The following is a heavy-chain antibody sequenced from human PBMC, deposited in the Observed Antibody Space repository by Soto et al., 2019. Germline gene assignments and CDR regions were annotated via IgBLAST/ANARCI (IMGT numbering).Heavy chain of an antibody. CDR3: GRLPLSGSGPDY. V-gene: IGHV1-69*01. Sequence: QVQLVQSGAEVKKPGSSVKVSCKASGGTFSSYAISWVRQAPGQGLEWMGGIIPIFGTANYAQKFQGRVTITADESTSPAYMELSSLRSEDTAVYYCGRLPLSGSGPDYWGQGTLVTVSS. CDR1: GGTFSSYA. J-gene: IGHJ4*02. CDR2: IIPIFGTA. D-gene: IGHD6-19*01.